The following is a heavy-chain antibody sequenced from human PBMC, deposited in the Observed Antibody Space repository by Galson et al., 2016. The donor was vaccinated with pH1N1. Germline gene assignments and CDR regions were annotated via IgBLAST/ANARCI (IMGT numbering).Heavy chain of an antibody. CDR1: GYSFTSQW. Sequence: QSGAEVKKPGESLKISCKASGYSFTSQWIAWVRQVPGKGLEWVGVVNPGGSTIRYSPPFQGQVTITSDKSINIAYLQWISPRASDTAAYYCARQYDFGDYRGDAFDIWGQGTGVIVSS. J-gene: IGHJ3*02. CDR2: VNPGGSTI. V-gene: IGHV5-51*03. CDR3: ARQYDFGDYRGDAFDI. D-gene: IGHD4-17*01.